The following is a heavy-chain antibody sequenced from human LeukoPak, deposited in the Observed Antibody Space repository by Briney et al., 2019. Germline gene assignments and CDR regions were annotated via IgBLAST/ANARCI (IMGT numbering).Heavy chain of an antibody. V-gene: IGHV3-7*01. J-gene: IGHJ4*02. Sequence: PGGSLRLSCATSGFTFSSYWMTWVRQAPGKGLEWVASIVEDGIETYYLDSVKGRFTFSRDNAKNSLYLKMNSLRGEDTAVYYCARDPTRRFDLWGQGTLVTVSS. CDR1: GFTFSSYW. CDR2: IVEDGIET. CDR3: ARDPTRRFDL.